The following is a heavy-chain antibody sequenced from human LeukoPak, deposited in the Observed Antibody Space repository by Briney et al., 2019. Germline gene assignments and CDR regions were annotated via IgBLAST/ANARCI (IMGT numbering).Heavy chain of an antibody. J-gene: IGHJ5*02. CDR1: GFTFSSYS. CDR3: AKGQYQLLDWFDP. CDR2: ISWNSGSI. D-gene: IGHD2-2*01. Sequence: GGSLRLSCAASGFTFSSYSMNWVRQAPGKGLEWVSGISWNSGSIGYADSVKGRFTISRDNAKNSLYLQMNSLRAEDTALYYCAKGQYQLLDWFDPWGQGTLVTVSS. V-gene: IGHV3-9*01.